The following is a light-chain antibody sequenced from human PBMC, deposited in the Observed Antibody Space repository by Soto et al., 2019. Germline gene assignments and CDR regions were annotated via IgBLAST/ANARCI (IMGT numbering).Light chain of an antibody. CDR2: KAS. J-gene: IGKJ1*01. V-gene: IGKV1-5*03. CDR1: QSITTW. Sequence: DIRLTQSPSTLSASVGDTVTITCRASQSITTWLAWYQQKPGKGPNLLIYKASTLVSGVPARFRGCVSCTEFTLNITSLQPVDFATYYWQQYNSYFRTFGPVTKV. CDR3: QQYNSYFRT.